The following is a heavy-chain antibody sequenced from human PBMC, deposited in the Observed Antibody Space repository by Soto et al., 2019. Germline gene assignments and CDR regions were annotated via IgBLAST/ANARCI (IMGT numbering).Heavy chain of an antibody. CDR3: AKAFDIVVVPAASDPWFDP. J-gene: IGHJ5*02. CDR2: ISGSGGST. Sequence: GGSLRLSCAASGFTFSSYAMSWVRQAPGKGLEWVSAISGSGGSTYYADSVKGRFTISRDNSKNTLYLQMNSLRAEDTAVYYSAKAFDIVVVPAASDPWFDPWGQGTLVTVSS. D-gene: IGHD2-2*01. V-gene: IGHV3-23*01. CDR1: GFTFSSYA.